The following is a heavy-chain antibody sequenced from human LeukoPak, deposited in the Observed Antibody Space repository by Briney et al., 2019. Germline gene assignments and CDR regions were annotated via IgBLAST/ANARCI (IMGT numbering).Heavy chain of an antibody. CDR2: ISGSGGST. D-gene: IGHD6-19*01. CDR1: GFTLSSYA. CDR3: AKSDQQWLVRY. J-gene: IGHJ4*02. Sequence: GGSLRLSCAASGFTLSSYAMSWVRQAPGKGLEWVSAISGSGGSTYYADSVKGRFTISRDNSKNTLYLQMNSLRAEDTAVYYCAKSDQQWLVRYWGQGTLVTVSS. V-gene: IGHV3-23*01.